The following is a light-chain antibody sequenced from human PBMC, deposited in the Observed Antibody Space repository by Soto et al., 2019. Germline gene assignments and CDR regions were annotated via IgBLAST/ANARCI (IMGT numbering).Light chain of an antibody. V-gene: IGKV1-27*01. J-gene: IGKJ1*01. CDR2: AAS. Sequence: DIQMTQSTSSLSASVGDRVTLTCRASQGIGNYLAWFQQKPGEVPKLLIYAASILQSGVPSRFSGSGSGTDFNLTISSLQPEYVATYYCQRYNSAPCTFGQGTKVEIK. CDR1: QGIGNY. CDR3: QRYNSAPCT.